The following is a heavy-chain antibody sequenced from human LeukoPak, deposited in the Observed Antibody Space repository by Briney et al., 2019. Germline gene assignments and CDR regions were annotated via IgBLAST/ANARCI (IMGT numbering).Heavy chain of an antibody. CDR2: IYYSGST. V-gene: IGHV4-59*01. CDR3: ARDYDY. J-gene: IGHJ4*02. Sequence: PSETLSLTCTVSGGSISGYYWSWIRQPPGKGLEWIGYIYYSGSTNYNPSLKSRVTISVDTSKNQFSLKLSSVTAADTAVYYCARDYDYWGQGTLVTVSS. CDR1: GGSISGYY.